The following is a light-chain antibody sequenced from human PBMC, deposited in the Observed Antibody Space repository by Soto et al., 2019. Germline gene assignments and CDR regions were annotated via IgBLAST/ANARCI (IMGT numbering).Light chain of an antibody. Sequence: AIQLTQSPSSLSASVGDRVTITCRASQGISSALAWYQQKPGKAPKLLIYDASSLESGVPSRFSGRASGTDFTLTISSLQPDDFATYYCQQFNDHPLTFGGGT. CDR2: DAS. J-gene: IGKJ4*01. CDR3: QQFNDHPLT. CDR1: QGISSA. V-gene: IGKV1D-13*01.